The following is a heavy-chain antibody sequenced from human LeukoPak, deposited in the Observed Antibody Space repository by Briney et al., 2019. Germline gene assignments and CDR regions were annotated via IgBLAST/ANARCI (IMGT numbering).Heavy chain of an antibody. CDR3: ARALRITFGGGRGAFDI. J-gene: IGHJ3*02. D-gene: IGHD3-16*01. CDR2: IDPSDSYT. V-gene: IGHV5-10-1*01. Sequence: GESLKISCNGSGYXFTNYWISWVRQMPGKGLEWMGRIDPSDSYTNYSPSFQGHLTISADKSISTAYLQWSSLKASGTAMYYCARALRITFGGGRGAFDIWGQGTMVTVSS. CDR1: GYXFTNYW.